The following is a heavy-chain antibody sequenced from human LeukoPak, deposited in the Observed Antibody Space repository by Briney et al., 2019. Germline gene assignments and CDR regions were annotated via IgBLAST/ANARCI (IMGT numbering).Heavy chain of an antibody. CDR2: IRTKANNNAT. Sequence: GGSLKLSCAASGFAFSGSTPHWVRQASGKGLEWVGRIRTKANNNATAYTASVKGRFTISRDDSKDTAYLQMSSLKSEDTAVYYCTITVTDLYYFDYWGQGTLVTVSS. CDR3: TITVTDLYYFDY. J-gene: IGHJ4*02. V-gene: IGHV3-73*01. D-gene: IGHD4-17*01. CDR1: GFAFSGST.